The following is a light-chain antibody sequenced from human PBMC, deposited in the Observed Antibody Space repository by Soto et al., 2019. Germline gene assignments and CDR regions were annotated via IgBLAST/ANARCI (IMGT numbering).Light chain of an antibody. V-gene: IGKV3D-7*01. J-gene: IGKJ1*01. CDR3: QQDYNLPRT. Sequence: DIVLTQSPGTLSLSPGERAILSCRASQSVTNYIAWYQQRPGQAPRLLIYDASTRATSIPARFSGSGSGTDFTLTISSLQPEDFAVYYCQQDYNLPRTFGQGTKVDIK. CDR1: QSVTNY. CDR2: DAS.